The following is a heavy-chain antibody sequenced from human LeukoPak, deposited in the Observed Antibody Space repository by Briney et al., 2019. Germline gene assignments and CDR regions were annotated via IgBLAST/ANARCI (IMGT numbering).Heavy chain of an antibody. CDR1: GGTFSSYA. D-gene: IGHD3-10*01. CDR3: ARDAGLYGSVPQRN. Sequence: SVKVSCKASGGTFSSYAISWVRQAPGQGLEWMGRIIPIFGTASYAQKFQGRVTITTDESTSTAYMELSSLRSEDTAVYYCARDAGLYGSVPQRNWGQGTLVTVSS. CDR2: IIPIFGTA. V-gene: IGHV1-69*05. J-gene: IGHJ4*02.